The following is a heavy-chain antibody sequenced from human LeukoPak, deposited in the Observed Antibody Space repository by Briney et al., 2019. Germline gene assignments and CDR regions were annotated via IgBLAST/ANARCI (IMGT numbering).Heavy chain of an antibody. Sequence: ASVKVSCKASGYTLTGYYMHWVRQAPGQGLEWMGWINPNSGGTNYAQKFQGRVTMTRDTSISTAYMELSRLRSDDTAVYYCARGRPHAVVVPAAFDPWGQGTLVTVSS. D-gene: IGHD2-2*01. V-gene: IGHV1-2*02. CDR3: ARGRPHAVVVPAAFDP. CDR1: GYTLTGYY. CDR2: INPNSGGT. J-gene: IGHJ5*02.